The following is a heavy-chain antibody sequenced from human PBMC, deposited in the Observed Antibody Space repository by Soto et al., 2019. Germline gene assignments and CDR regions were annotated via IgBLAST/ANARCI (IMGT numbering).Heavy chain of an antibody. V-gene: IGHV3-48*02. D-gene: IGHD3-3*01. CDR1: RFTFSSYS. CDR2: ITSRSTTI. J-gene: IGHJ4*02. CDR3: ARVRSGGDFDY. Sequence: EVQLVESGGALVQPGGSLRLSCVVSRFTFSSYSMNWVRQAPGKGLEWLSYITSRSTTIYYADSVKGRFTISRDNAENSLYLQMNSLSDEDTAVYYCARVRSGGDFDYWGQGTLVTVSS.